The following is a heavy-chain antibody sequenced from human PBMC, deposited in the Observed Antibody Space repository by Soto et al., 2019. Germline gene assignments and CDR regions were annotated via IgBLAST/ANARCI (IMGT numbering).Heavy chain of an antibody. CDR2: VRGNGDPP. V-gene: IGHV3-64D*06. D-gene: IGHD5-12*01. Sequence: PGGSLRLSCSASGFTFSSYAMHWVRQAPGKGLEYVSGVRGNGDPPFYADSVKGRFTISRDNSKNTLYLQMSGLSADDTAVYYCVKSRGGNNFDCFDWGQGALSTVAS. J-gene: IGHJ4*02. CDR1: GFTFSSYA. CDR3: VKSRGGNNFDCFD.